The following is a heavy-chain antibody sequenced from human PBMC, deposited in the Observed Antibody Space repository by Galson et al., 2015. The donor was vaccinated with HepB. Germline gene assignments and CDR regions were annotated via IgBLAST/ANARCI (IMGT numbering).Heavy chain of an antibody. CDR2: ITGSGGDT. D-gene: IGHD3-16*01. CDR1: GFTFSSYA. J-gene: IGHJ4*02. Sequence: SLRLSCAASGFTFSSYAMSWVRQAPGEGLEWVSAITGSGGDTYYGDSVKGRFTISRDNSKNTLFLQMNSLGAEDTAVYYCAKGSYAYRPYYFDFWGQGTLVTASS. CDR3: AKGSYAYRPYYFDF. V-gene: IGHV3-23*01.